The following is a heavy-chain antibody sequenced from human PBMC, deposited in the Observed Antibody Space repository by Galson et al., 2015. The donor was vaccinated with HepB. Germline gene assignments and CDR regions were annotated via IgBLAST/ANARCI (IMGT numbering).Heavy chain of an antibody. V-gene: IGHV4-59*08. J-gene: IGHJ4*02. CDR2: IYYNGDT. D-gene: IGHD5-12*01. Sequence: ETLSLTCSVSHGSINNYYWSWIRQSPGNRLEWIGYIYYNGDTTYNPSLGYRVGMSVDTSINQVSPWLTSVTAADTAVYYCARHPGRGSVGYAFDLWGQGTLVTVSA. CDR3: ARHPGRGSVGYAFDL. CDR1: HGSINNYY.